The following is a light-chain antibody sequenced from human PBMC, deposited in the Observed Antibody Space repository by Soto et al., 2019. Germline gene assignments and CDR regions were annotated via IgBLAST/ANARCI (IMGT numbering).Light chain of an antibody. CDR3: HQYNAYPLT. CDR2: AVS. J-gene: IGKJ4*01. V-gene: IGKV1-16*01. CDR1: QDISDY. Sequence: DIQMTQSPSSLSASVWYRVTITCRANQDISDYLACFQQGPGKAPKPLIYAVSSLQGGVPSRFSGSGSGTDFTLTISSLQPEDLATYYCHQYNAYPLTFGGGTKVEIK.